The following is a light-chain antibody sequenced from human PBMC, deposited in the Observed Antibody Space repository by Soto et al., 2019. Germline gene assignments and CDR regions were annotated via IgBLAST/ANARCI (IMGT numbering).Light chain of an antibody. CDR1: RSDVGGYNY. V-gene: IGLV2-11*01. CDR2: DVS. CDR3: CSYAGSYTVV. Sequence: QSALTQPRSVSGSPGQSVPISCTGTRSDVGGYNYVSWYQPHPGKDPKLMIHDVSKRPSGVPDRFSGSKSGNTASLTISGLQAEDEADYYCCSYAGSYTVVFGGGTKLPVL. J-gene: IGLJ2*01.